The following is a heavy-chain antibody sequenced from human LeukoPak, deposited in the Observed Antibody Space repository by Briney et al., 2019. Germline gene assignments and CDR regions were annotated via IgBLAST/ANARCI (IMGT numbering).Heavy chain of an antibody. D-gene: IGHD6-13*01. CDR3: ARWGGSRWHDFDY. Sequence: GGSLRLSCAVSGFTFSSYAISWVGQAPGKGLEWVSGISGSGGTTYYADSVKGRFTISREESKNTVYLQMISLRGEHTAVYFCARWGGSRWHDFDYWGQGTLVTVSS. V-gene: IGHV3-23*01. J-gene: IGHJ4*02. CDR2: ISGSGGTT. CDR1: GFTFSSYA.